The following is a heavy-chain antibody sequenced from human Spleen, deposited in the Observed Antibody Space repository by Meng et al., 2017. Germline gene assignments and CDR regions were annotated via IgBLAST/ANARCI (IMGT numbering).Heavy chain of an antibody. CDR2: INPKSGDT. D-gene: IGHD6-25*01. CDR1: GYNFPDYW. J-gene: IGHJ4*02. Sequence: QGQLVQAGAEVKKPGASVKVSCKPSGYNFPDYWLHWVRRAPGQGLEWMGRINPKSGDTHYAQKFQARVTMTGDTSISTAYMELSGLRSDDTAMYYCARDEDISAAGKLFSDYWGQGTLVTVSS. V-gene: IGHV1-2*06. CDR3: ARDEDISAAGKLFSDY.